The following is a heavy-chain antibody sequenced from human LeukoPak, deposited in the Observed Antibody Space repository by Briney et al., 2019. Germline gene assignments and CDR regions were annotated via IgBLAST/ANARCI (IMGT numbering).Heavy chain of an antibody. Sequence: PSETLSPTCTVSGVSSSSSYWSWIRQPPGKGLEWIGYIFYTGDSNHNPSFKSRVSISLDTSKDQISLKLSSVTAADTAVYYCARHRFASPLDSWGQGTLVTVSS. CDR3: ARHRFASPLDS. D-gene: IGHD2-21*01. V-gene: IGHV4-59*08. J-gene: IGHJ4*02. CDR1: GVSSSSSY. CDR2: IFYTGDS.